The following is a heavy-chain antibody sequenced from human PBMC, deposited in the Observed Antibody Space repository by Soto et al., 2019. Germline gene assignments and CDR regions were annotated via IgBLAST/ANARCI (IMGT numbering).Heavy chain of an antibody. Sequence: QVQLQESGPGLVKPSQTLSLTCTVSGGSISSGGYYWSWIRQHPGKGLEWIGYIYYIGNTYYNPSVKSRATISIDTSKNQFSLKLSSVTAADSAVYYCAGYLRFGDYYGMDVWGQGTTVTVSS. CDR2: IYYIGNT. J-gene: IGHJ6*02. D-gene: IGHD3-10*01. CDR3: AGYLRFGDYYGMDV. V-gene: IGHV4-31*03. CDR1: GGSISSGGYY.